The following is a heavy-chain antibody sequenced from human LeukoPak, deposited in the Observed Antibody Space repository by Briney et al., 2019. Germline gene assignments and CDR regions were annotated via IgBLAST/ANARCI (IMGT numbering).Heavy chain of an antibody. Sequence: KPSETLSLTCAVYGGSFSGYYWSWIRQPPGKGLEWIGEINHSGSTNYNPSLKSRVTISVDTSKNQFSLKLSSVTAADTAVYYCARQGYCSSTSCYNDYWGQGTLVTVSS. CDR3: ARQGYCSSTSCYNDY. CDR1: GGSFSGYY. V-gene: IGHV4-34*01. D-gene: IGHD2-2*02. CDR2: INHSGST. J-gene: IGHJ4*02.